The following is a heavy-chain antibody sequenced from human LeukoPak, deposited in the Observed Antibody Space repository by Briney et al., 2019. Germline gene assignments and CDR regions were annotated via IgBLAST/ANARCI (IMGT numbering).Heavy chain of an antibody. CDR3: ARRWIFWYFDL. V-gene: IGHV4-38-2*01. CDR2: IYHSGST. J-gene: IGHJ2*01. CDR1: GYSISSGYY. Sequence: SETLSLTCAVSGYSISSGYYRGWIRQPPGKGLEWIGSIYHSGSTYYNPSLKSRVTISVDTSKNQFSLKLSSVTAADTAVYYCARRWIFWYFDLWGRGTLVTVSS. D-gene: IGHD2-2*03.